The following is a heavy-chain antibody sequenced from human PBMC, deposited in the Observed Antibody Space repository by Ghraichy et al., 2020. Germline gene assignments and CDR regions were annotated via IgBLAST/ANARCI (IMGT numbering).Heavy chain of an antibody. V-gene: IGHV3-15*01. CDR2: IKSKTDGGTT. J-gene: IGHJ3*02. D-gene: IGHD5-12*01. Sequence: GGSLRLSCAASGFTFSNAWMSWVRQAPGKGLEWVGRIKSKTDGGTTDYAAPVKGRFTISRDDSKNTLYLQMNSLKTEDTAVYYCTTDLLWRGYSGYDYDAFDIWGQGTMVTVSS. CDR1: GFTFSNAW. CDR3: TTDLLWRGYSGYDYDAFDI.